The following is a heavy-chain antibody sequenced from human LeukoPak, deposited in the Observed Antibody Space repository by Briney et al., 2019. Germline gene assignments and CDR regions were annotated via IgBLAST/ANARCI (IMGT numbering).Heavy chain of an antibody. CDR2: INPNSGGT. V-gene: IGHV1-2*06. CDR3: ARGLVAAAGTNYYYYMDV. CDR1: GYTFTGYY. D-gene: IGHD6-13*01. J-gene: IGHJ6*03. Sequence: GASVKVSCKASGYTFTGYYMHWVRQAPGQGLEWMGRINPNSGGTNYAQKFQGRVTMTRDTSISTAYMELSRLRSDDTAVYYCARGLVAAAGTNYYYYMDVWGKGTTVTVSS.